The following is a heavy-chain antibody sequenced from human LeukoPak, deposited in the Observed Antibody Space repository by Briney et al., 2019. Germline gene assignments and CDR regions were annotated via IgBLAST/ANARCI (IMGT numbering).Heavy chain of an antibody. CDR3: AKSYNGYESKPDY. Sequence: GGSLRLSCAASGFTFGSYAMSWVRQAPGKGLEWVSSISNSGGRTFYTDSVKGRFTISRDNSKITLYLQMNSLRAEDTAVYYCAKSYNGYESKPDYWGQGTLVTVSS. CDR1: GFTFGSYA. J-gene: IGHJ4*02. CDR2: ISNSGGRT. D-gene: IGHD5-12*01. V-gene: IGHV3-23*01.